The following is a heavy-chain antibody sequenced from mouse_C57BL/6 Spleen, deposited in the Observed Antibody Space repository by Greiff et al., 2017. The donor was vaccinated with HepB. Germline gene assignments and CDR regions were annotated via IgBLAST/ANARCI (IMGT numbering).Heavy chain of an antibody. Sequence: VQLQQPGAELVRPGSSVKLSCKASGYTFTSYWMDWVKQRPGQGLEWIGKFYPSDSETHYNQQFKDKATLTVDKSSSTAYMQLSSLTSEDSAVYYCARDGNSPFAYWGQGTLVTVSA. CDR2: FYPSDSET. V-gene: IGHV1-61*01. CDR3: ARDGNSPFAY. D-gene: IGHD2-1*01. J-gene: IGHJ3*01. CDR1: GYTFTSYW.